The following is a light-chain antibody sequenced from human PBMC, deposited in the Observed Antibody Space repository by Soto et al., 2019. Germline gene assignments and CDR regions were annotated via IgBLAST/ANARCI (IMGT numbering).Light chain of an antibody. CDR1: SSDVGTYNL. CDR2: EVS. J-gene: IGLJ1*01. V-gene: IGLV2-23*02. Sequence: QSALTQPASVSGSPGQSITISCTGASSDVGTYNLASWYQQHPGKAPKLMIYEVSKRPSGVSNRFSGSKSGNTASLTISGLQAEDEADYYCCSYAGSNTLYVFGTGTKVTVL. CDR3: CSYAGSNTLYV.